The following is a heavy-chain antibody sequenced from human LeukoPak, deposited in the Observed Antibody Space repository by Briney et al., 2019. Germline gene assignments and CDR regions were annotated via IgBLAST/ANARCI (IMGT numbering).Heavy chain of an antibody. CDR1: GFTFSSYA. J-gene: IGHJ6*02. D-gene: IGHD6-13*01. Sequence: HTGGSLRLSCAASGFTFSSYAMSWVRQAPGKGLEWVSAISGSGGSTYYADSVKGRFTISRDNSKNTLYLQMNSLRAEDTAVYYCAKEAFAGPSSSWDRGMDVWGQGTTVTVSS. V-gene: IGHV3-23*01. CDR3: AKEAFAGPSSSWDRGMDV. CDR2: ISGSGGST.